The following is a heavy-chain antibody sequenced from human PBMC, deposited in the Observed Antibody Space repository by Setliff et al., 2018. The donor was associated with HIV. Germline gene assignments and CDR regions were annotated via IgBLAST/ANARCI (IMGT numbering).Heavy chain of an antibody. J-gene: IGHJ6*03. D-gene: IGHD3-10*01. V-gene: IGHV1-18*01. CDR3: GRGRGSEGYYYMDV. Sequence: ASVKVSCKASGYTFTNYGISWVRQAPGEGLEWMGWISPYSGMKKYAQNVEDRVTMTTDASTSTAYMDVRSLKSNDTAVYYCGRGRGSEGYYYMDVWGKGTTVTVSS. CDR1: GYTFTNYG. CDR2: ISPYSGMK.